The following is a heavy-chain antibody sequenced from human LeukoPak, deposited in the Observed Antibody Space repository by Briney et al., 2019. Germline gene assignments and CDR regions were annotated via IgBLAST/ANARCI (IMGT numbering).Heavy chain of an antibody. Sequence: SQTLSLTCTVSGGSISSGGYYWSWIRQHPGKGLEWIGYIYYSGSTYYNPSLKSRVTISVDTSKNQFSLKLSSVTAADTAVYYCARARRPSSGYDLGFDYWGQGTLVTVSS. V-gene: IGHV4-31*03. CDR1: GGSISSGGYY. CDR3: ARARRPSSGYDLGFDY. CDR2: IYYSGST. J-gene: IGHJ4*02. D-gene: IGHD5-12*01.